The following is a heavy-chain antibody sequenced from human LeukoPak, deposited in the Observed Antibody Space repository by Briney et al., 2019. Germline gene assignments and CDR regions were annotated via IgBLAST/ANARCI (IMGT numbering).Heavy chain of an antibody. CDR2: IDPSDAYT. J-gene: IGHJ6*02. CDR1: GYSFTSYW. CDR3: ARVAMVRGVYYYYYYGMDV. Sequence: GESLKISCKGSGYSFTSYWISWVRQMPGKGLEWKGRIDPSDAYTNYSPSFQGHVTISADTSISTAYMQWSSLKASDTAMYYCARVAMVRGVYYYYYYGMDVWGQGTTVTVSS. V-gene: IGHV5-10-1*01. D-gene: IGHD3-10*01.